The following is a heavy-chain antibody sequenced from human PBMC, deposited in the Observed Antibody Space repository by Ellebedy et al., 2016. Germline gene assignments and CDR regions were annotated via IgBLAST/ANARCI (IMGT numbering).Heavy chain of an antibody. Sequence: SVKVSXXASGYTFTSYYMHWVRQAPGQGLEWMGRIIPILGIANYAQKFQGRVTITADESTSTAYMELSSLRSEDTAVYYCAREVGRFLWSYMDVWGKGTTVTVSS. CDR2: IIPILGIA. CDR1: GYTFTSYY. J-gene: IGHJ6*03. V-gene: IGHV1-69*04. CDR3: AREVGRFLWSYMDV. D-gene: IGHD3-3*01.